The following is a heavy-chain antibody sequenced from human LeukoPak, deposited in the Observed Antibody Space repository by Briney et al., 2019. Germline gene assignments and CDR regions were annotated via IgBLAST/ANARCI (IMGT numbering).Heavy chain of an antibody. D-gene: IGHD2/OR15-2a*01. V-gene: IGHV3-11*04. Sequence: GGSLRLSCAASGFTFSDYYMSWIRQAPGKGLEWGSYISSSGSTIYYADSVKGRFTISRDNAKNSLYLQMNSLRAEDTAVYYCAREVPNSSEPFDYWGQGTLVTVSS. CDR3: AREVPNSSEPFDY. CDR2: ISSSGSTI. J-gene: IGHJ4*02. CDR1: GFTFSDYY.